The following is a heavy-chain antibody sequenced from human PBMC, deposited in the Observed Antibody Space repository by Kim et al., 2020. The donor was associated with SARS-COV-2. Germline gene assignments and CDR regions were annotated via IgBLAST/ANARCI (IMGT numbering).Heavy chain of an antibody. J-gene: IGHJ5*02. Sequence: TYAQGLTGRFVFAVDTSVSTAYLQISSREAEDTAVYYCARGLGKSGWFDPWGQGTLVTVSS. V-gene: IGHV7-4-1*02. D-gene: IGHD7-27*01. CDR3: ARGLGKSGWFDP.